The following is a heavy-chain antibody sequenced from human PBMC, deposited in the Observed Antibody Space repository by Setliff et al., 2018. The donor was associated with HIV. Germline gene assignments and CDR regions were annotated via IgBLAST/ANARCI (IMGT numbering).Heavy chain of an antibody. D-gene: IGHD3-22*01. CDR2: INPNSGGT. CDR1: GYTFSDYY. Sequence: ASVKVSCKASGYTFSDYYMHWVRQAPGQGLEWMGWINPNSGGTNYAQKFQGRVTMTRDTSIHTAYMELSSLRSEDTAVYYCARDQGYYDSSGYYYVGDAFDIWGQGTMVTVSS. J-gene: IGHJ3*02. CDR3: ARDQGYYDSSGYYYVGDAFDI. V-gene: IGHV1-2*02.